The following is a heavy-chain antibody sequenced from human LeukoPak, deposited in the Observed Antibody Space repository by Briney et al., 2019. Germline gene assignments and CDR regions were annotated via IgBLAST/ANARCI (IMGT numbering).Heavy chain of an antibody. CDR1: GGSFSGYY. CDR2: INHSGST. CDR3: ARGAVVGYYYHYGMDV. D-gene: IGHD2-15*01. V-gene: IGHV4-34*01. Sequence: SETLSLTCAVYGGSFSGYYWSWIRQPPGKGLEWIGEINHSGSTNYNPSLKSRVTISVDTSKNQFSLKLSPVTAADTAVYYCARGAVVGYYYHYGMDVWGKGTTVTVSS. J-gene: IGHJ6*04.